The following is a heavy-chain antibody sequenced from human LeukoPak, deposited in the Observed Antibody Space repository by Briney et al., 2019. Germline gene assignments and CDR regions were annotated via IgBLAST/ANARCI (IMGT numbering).Heavy chain of an antibody. V-gene: IGHV3-11*04. CDR1: FSDYY. J-gene: IGHJ6*03. CDR2: ISSSGSTI. CDR3: ARVGSGYDACYYYYYYMGV. D-gene: IGHD5-12*01. Sequence: FSDYYMSWIRQAPGKGLEWVSYISSSGSTIYYADSVKGRFTISRDNAKNSLYLQMNSLRAEDTAVYYCARVGSGYDACYYYYYYMGVWGKGTTVTVSS.